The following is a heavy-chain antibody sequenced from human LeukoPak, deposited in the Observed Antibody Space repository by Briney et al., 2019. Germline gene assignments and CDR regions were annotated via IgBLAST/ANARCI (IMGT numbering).Heavy chain of an antibody. Sequence: GGSLRLSCAASGFTFSSFSMTWVRQAPGKGLEWVSYISSSSNNIYYADSVKGRFTISRDNAKNSLDLQMNSLRAEDTGVYYCTSQGGFDNWGQGTLVTVSS. CDR3: TSQGGFDN. CDR2: ISSSSNNI. CDR1: GFTFSSFS. D-gene: IGHD2-15*01. V-gene: IGHV3-21*05. J-gene: IGHJ4*02.